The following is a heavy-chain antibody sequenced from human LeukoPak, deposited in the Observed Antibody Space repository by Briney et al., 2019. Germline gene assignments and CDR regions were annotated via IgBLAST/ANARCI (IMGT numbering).Heavy chain of an antibody. CDR2: ISGSGGST. CDR1: GFTFSSYA. D-gene: IGHD3-22*01. Sequence: GGSLRLSCAASGFTFSSYAMSWVRQAPGKGLEWVSAISGSGGSTYYADSVKGRFTISRDNSKNTLYLQMNSLRAEDTAVYYCAKAYYYDSSGYPDSWYFDLWGRGTLVTVSS. J-gene: IGHJ2*01. V-gene: IGHV3-23*01. CDR3: AKAYYYDSSGYPDSWYFDL.